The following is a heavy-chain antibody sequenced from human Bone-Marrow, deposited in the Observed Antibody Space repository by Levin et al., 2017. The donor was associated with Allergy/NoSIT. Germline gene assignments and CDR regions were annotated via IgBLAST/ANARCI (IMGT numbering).Heavy chain of an antibody. CDR2: IWYDGSNK. J-gene: IGHJ6*02. V-gene: IGHV3-33*01. CDR3: ARDHLGYCSSTSCYSLFGMDV. CDR1: GFTFSSYG. Sequence: GGSLRLSCAASGFTFSSYGMHWVRQAPGKGLEWVAVIWYDGSNKYYADSVKGRFTISRDNSKNTLYLQMNSLRAEDTAVYYCARDHLGYCSSTSCYSLFGMDVWGQGTTVTVSS. D-gene: IGHD2-2*01.